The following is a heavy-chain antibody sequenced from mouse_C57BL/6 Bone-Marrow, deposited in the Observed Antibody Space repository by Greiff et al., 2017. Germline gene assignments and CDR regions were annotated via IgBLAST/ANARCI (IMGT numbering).Heavy chain of an antibody. CDR3: ARSPSLWYSLAY. CDR2: IRNKANGYTT. V-gene: IGHV7-3*01. CDR1: GFTFTDYY. J-gene: IGHJ3*01. Sequence: EVKVVESGGGLVQPGGSLSLSCAASGFTFTDYYMSWVRQPPGKALEWLGFIRNKANGYTTEYSASVKGRFTISRDNSQSILYLQMNALRAEDSATYYCARSPSLWYSLAYWCQGTLVTVSA. D-gene: IGHD2-1*01.